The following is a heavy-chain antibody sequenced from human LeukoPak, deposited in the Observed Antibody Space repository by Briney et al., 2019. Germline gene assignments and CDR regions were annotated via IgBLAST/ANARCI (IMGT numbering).Heavy chain of an antibody. CDR3: ARGGKRGYSYGYNYFDY. V-gene: IGHV4-30-4*08. Sequence: SETLSLTCTVSGGSISSGGYYWSWIRQPPGKGLEWIGYIYYSGSTYYNPSLKSRVTISVDTSKNQFSLKLSSVTAADTAVYYCARGGKRGYSYGYNYFDYWGQGTLVTVSS. CDR1: GGSISSGGYY. J-gene: IGHJ4*02. D-gene: IGHD5-18*01. CDR2: IYYSGST.